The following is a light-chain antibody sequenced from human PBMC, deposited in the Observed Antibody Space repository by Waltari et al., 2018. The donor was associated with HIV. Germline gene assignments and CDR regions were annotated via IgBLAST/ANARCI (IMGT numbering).Light chain of an antibody. Sequence: QSVLTQPPSASGTPGQRVTIPCSVSSSNIGRTYVYWSQQLPGTAPKLLIYRNNQRPSGVPDRFSGSKSATSASLAISGLRSEDEADYYCAAWDGSLSGFWVFGGGTKLAVL. J-gene: IGLJ3*02. CDR2: RNN. CDR1: SSNIGRTY. CDR3: AAWDGSLSGFWV. V-gene: IGLV1-47*01.